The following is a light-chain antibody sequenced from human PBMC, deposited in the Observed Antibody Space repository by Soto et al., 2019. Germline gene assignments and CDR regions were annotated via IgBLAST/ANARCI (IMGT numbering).Light chain of an antibody. J-gene: IGKJ4*01. CDR1: QSVLASSNNKNS. Sequence: DIVMTQSPDSLAMSLGERATINCKSSQSVLASSNNKNSLAWYQQKPGQPPKLLIYGASTRESGVPDRFRGSGSGTDFTLTVCSLQAEDVAVYYCHQYYSSPLACGGGTNVEIK. CDR3: HQYYSSPLA. CDR2: GAS. V-gene: IGKV4-1*01.